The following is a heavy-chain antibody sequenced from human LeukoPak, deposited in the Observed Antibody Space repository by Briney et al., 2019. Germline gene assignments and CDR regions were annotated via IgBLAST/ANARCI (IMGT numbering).Heavy chain of an antibody. CDR1: GGPISSGGYY. CDR2: IYHSGST. Sequence: PSETLSLTCTVSGGPISSGGYYWSWIRQPPGKGLEWLGYIYHSGSTYYHPSLKSRVTISVDRSKHQFSLKLSSVTAADTAVYYCARDGRYCSGGSCYRDAFDIWGQGTMVSVCS. CDR3: ARDGRYCSGGSCYRDAFDI. V-gene: IGHV4-30-2*01. J-gene: IGHJ3*02. D-gene: IGHD2-15*01.